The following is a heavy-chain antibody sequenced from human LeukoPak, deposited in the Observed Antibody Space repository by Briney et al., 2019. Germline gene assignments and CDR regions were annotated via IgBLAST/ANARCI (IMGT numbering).Heavy chain of an antibody. J-gene: IGHJ4*02. V-gene: IGHV3-23*01. CDR2: ISGSGST. D-gene: IGHD4-17*01. CDR1: GFTYSSYA. CDR3: AKPRYGDYYFDY. Sequence: GGSLRLSCAASGFTYSSYAMSWVRQAPGKGLEWVSAISGSGSTYYADSVKGRFTISRDNSKNTLYLQMNSLRAEDTAVYYCAKPRYGDYYFDYWGQGTLVTVSS.